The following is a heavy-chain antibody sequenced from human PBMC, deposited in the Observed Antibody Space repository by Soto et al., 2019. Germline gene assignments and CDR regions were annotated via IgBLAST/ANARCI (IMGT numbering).Heavy chain of an antibody. Sequence: GGSLRLSCAASGFTFSSYSMNWVRQAPGKGLEWVSSISSSSSYIDYADAVKGRFTISRDNAKNSLYLQMNSLRAEDTGVSYCARDRFGASGDIVVVPAAMPVRWFDPWGQGTLVTVSS. CDR1: GFTFSSYS. CDR3: ARDRFGASGDIVVVPAAMPVRWFDP. D-gene: IGHD2-2*01. CDR2: ISSSSSYI. J-gene: IGHJ5*02. V-gene: IGHV3-21*01.